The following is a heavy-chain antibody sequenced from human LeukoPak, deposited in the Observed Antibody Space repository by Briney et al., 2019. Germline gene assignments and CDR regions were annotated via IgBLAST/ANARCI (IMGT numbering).Heavy chain of an antibody. Sequence: SETLSLTCTVSGGSISSSNYYWGWIRQPPGKGLEWIGSIYYSGSTYYNPSLKSRVTLSLDTSKNRFSLKLSSVTAADTAVYYCASPRADYDILTGYYKGGSFFDYWGQGTLVTVSS. CDR3: ASPRADYDILTGYYKGGSFFDY. V-gene: IGHV4-39*07. D-gene: IGHD3-9*01. CDR2: IYYSGST. CDR1: GGSISSSNYY. J-gene: IGHJ4*02.